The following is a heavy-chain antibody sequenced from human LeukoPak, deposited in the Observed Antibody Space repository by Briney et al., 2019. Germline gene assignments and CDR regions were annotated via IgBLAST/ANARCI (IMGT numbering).Heavy chain of an antibody. CDR1: GFTFSSYA. CDR3: ARGRYYGMDV. Sequence: GGSLRLSCAASGFTFSSYAMHWVRRAPGKGLVWASGINSDGSSTTYADSVKGRFTISRDNAKNTLYLQMNNLRAEDTAVYYCARGRYYGMDVWGQGTTVTVSS. J-gene: IGHJ6*02. CDR2: INSDGSST. V-gene: IGHV3-74*03.